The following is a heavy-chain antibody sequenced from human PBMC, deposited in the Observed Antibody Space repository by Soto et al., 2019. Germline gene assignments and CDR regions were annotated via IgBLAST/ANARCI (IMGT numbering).Heavy chain of an antibody. V-gene: IGHV4-34*01. CDR3: VRIRYKLTSWVLWLDP. CDR2: INHVGGT. J-gene: IGHJ5*02. Sequence: ASETLSLTCAVYGVFLSESYWTWIRQPPGKGLEWIGEINHVGGTNYNPSLKSRVTTSVDTSQNQFSLRLISVTAADTAMYFCVRIRYKLTSWVLWLDPWGQGTQVTVSS. CDR1: GVFLSESY. D-gene: IGHD3-16*02.